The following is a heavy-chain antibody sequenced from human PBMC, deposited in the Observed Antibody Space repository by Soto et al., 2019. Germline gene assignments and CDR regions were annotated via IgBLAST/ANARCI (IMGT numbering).Heavy chain of an antibody. CDR3: ARQHDLGGLEDY. V-gene: IGHV3-30*03. J-gene: IGHJ4*02. D-gene: IGHD3-16*01. CDR2: VSHDGRRK. CDR1: GFSFRDFG. Sequence: QVQLVESGGGVVQPGTSLRLSWSASGFSFRDFGMHWVRQAPGKGLEWVAVVSHDGRRKYYGDFVKGRFTVSRDTFNNLAYLKIYSLRVEDTGVYYCARQHDLGGLEDYWGQGTLVIVYS.